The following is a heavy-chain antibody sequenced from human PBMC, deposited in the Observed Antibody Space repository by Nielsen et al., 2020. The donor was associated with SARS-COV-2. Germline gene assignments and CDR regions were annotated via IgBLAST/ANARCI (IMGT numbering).Heavy chain of an antibody. CDR2: ISGGSGNT. V-gene: IGHV3-23*01. Sequence: GGSLRLSCAASGFTFSNYAMSWVRQAPGKGLEWVSTISGGSGNTYYADSVKGRFTISRDNSKKTLYLQMNSLRAEDTAVYYCAKDFGSGPRGYYYYGMDVWGQGTTVTVSS. CDR3: AKDFGSGPRGYYYYGMDV. CDR1: GFTFSNYA. D-gene: IGHD6-19*01. J-gene: IGHJ6*02.